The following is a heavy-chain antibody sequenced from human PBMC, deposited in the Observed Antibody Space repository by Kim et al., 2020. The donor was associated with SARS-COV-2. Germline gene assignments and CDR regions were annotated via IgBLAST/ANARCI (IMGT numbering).Heavy chain of an antibody. Sequence: ASVKVSCKASGYTFTSYAMHWVRQAPGQRLEWMGWINAGNGNTKYSQKFQGRVTITRDTSASTAYMELSSLRSEDTAVYYCARRPRLAAAGTHPFDYWGQGTLVTVSS. CDR1: GYTFTSYA. V-gene: IGHV1-3*01. CDR2: INAGNGNT. D-gene: IGHD6-13*01. J-gene: IGHJ4*02. CDR3: ARRPRLAAAGTHPFDY.